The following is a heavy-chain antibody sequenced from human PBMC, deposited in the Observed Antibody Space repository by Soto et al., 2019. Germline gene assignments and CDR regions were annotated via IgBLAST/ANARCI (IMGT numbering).Heavy chain of an antibody. CDR3: ARGKFGFTYYYYYHLDV. J-gene: IGHJ6*03. D-gene: IGHD3-3*01. V-gene: IGHV4-34*01. Sequence: SETLSLTCGVYNGSFSDYYWTWIRQPPGKGLEWIGEVNLSGYTSYNSSLKSRVTISIDTSKNQFSLKMSSLTAADTAMYYCARGKFGFTYYYYYHLDVWGKGTTVTVS. CDR2: VNLSGYT. CDR1: NGSFSDYY.